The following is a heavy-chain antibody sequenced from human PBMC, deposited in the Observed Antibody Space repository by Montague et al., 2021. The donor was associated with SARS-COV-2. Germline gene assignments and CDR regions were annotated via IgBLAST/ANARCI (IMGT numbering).Heavy chain of an antibody. D-gene: IGHD3-10*01. J-gene: IGHJ3*02. CDR1: GDSFNSPKYY. CDR3: ARGSYGSGSYHAFDI. V-gene: IGHV4-39*01. CDR2: SYYSGTT. Sequence: SETLSLTCTVSGDSFNSPKYYCAWIRQPPGKGLEWIGSSYYSGTTYDNPSLRSQVTISVDTSKTQFSLKMNSVTAADTAVYYCARGSYGSGSYHAFDIWSQGTGIAVSS.